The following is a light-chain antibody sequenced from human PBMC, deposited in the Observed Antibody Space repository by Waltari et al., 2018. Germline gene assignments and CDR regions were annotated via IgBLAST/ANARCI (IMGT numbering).Light chain of an antibody. CDR2: EAS. V-gene: IGKV1-5*03. Sequence: DIQMTQSPFTLSASVGDRVTVTCQASQSINSWLAWYQQKQGKAPKLLIYEASNLESGVPSRFSGSGSGTEFTLTISSLQPDDLATYYCQQYHKSPITFGQGTRLEIK. J-gene: IGKJ5*01. CDR3: QQYHKSPIT. CDR1: QSINSW.